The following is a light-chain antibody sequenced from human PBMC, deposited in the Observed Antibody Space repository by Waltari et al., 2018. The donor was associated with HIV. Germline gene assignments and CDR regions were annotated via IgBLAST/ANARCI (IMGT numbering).Light chain of an antibody. CDR3: AAWDGSLRGGV. Sequence: QSVLTQPPSASGTPGQRVTIPCSGSSSNIGINDVSWHQHRPGTAPKLLIFTNNQRPSWVPDRFSASNSGTSASLAISALQSDDEADYYCAAWDGSLRGGVFGGGTKLTV. CDR2: TNN. J-gene: IGLJ3*02. V-gene: IGLV1-47*01. CDR1: SSNIGIND.